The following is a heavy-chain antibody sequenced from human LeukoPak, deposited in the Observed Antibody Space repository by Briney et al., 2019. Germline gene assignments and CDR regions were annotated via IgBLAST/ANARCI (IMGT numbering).Heavy chain of an antibody. CDR2: IYYSLYYSGST. V-gene: IGHV4-39*07. CDR3: ARVAYSGSWDYYYYGMDV. D-gene: IGHD1-26*01. CDR1: GASISGRSYY. Sequence: SETLSLTCTVSGASISGRSYYWGWIRQPPGKGLEWIGSIYYSLYYSGSTYYNPSLKSRVTISLDTSKNQFSLKLTSVTAADTAVYFCARVAYSGSWDYYYYGMDVWGQGTTVTVSS. J-gene: IGHJ6*02.